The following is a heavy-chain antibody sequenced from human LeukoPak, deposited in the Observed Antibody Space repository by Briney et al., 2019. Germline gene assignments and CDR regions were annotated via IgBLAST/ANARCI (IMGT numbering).Heavy chain of an antibody. J-gene: IGHJ6*04. Sequence: GESLKISCKSSGYSFTSYWISWVRQMPGKGLEWMGRIEPSDSYTNYSPSFQGHVTISADKSISTAYLQWSSLKASDTAMYYCARTYGSGPYYYYGMDVWGKGTTVTVSS. CDR1: GYSFTSYW. CDR3: ARTYGSGPYYYYGMDV. V-gene: IGHV5-10-1*01. CDR2: IEPSDSYT. D-gene: IGHD3-10*01.